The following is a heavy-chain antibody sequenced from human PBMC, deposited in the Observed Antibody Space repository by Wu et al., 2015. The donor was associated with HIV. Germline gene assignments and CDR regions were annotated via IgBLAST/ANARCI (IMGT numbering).Heavy chain of an antibody. CDR3: AGTYYYDSSGYYSPYYFDY. Sequence: QVQLVQSGAEVKKPGASVKVSCKASGYTFTGYYMHWVRQAPGQGLEWMGWINPNSGGTNYAQKFQGRVTMTRDTSISTAYMELSRLRSDDTAVYYCAGTYYYDSSGYYSPYYFDYWGQGTLVTVS. CDR2: INPNSGGT. CDR1: GYTFTGYY. J-gene: IGHJ4*02. V-gene: IGHV1-2*02. D-gene: IGHD3-22*01.